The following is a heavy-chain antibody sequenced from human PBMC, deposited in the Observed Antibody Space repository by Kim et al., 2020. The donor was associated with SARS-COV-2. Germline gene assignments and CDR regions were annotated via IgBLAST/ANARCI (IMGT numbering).Heavy chain of an antibody. V-gene: IGHV5-51*01. CDR1: GYSFTSYW. Sequence: GESLKISCKGSGYSFTSYWIGWVRQMPGKGLEWMGIIYPGDSDTRYSPSFQGQVTISADKSISTAYLQWSSLKASDTAMYYCARRMSGGSYYYYGMDVWGQGTTVTVSS. CDR3: ARRMSGGSYYYYGMDV. J-gene: IGHJ6*02. D-gene: IGHD2-15*01. CDR2: IYPGDSDT.